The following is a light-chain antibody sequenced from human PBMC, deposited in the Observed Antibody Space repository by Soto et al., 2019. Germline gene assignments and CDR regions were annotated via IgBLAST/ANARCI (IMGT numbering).Light chain of an antibody. Sequence: QSVLTQPPSASGTPGQRVAISGSGSSSNSGSNYVYWYQQLPGTAPKLLIYSNNQRPSGVPDRFSGSKSGTSASLAISGLRSEDEADYYCAAWDDSLSGPRYVFGTGTKVTVL. CDR2: SNN. J-gene: IGLJ1*01. CDR3: AAWDDSLSGPRYV. CDR1: SSNSGSNY. V-gene: IGLV1-47*02.